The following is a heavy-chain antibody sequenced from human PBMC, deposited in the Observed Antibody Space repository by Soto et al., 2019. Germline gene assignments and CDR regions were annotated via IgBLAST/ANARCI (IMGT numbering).Heavy chain of an antibody. Sequence: QVQLQESGPGLVKPSQTLSLTCTVSDGSISSGDYYWSWIRQPPGKVLEWIGYIYYSGSTYYNPSLKSRVTISVDTSTKQFSLKLSSVTAADTAVYYCARVDVTPVVYYYYYGMDVWGQGTTVTVSS. CDR2: IYYSGST. V-gene: IGHV4-30-4*01. CDR1: DGSISSGDYY. J-gene: IGHJ6*02. D-gene: IGHD4-17*01. CDR3: ARVDVTPVVYYYYYGMDV.